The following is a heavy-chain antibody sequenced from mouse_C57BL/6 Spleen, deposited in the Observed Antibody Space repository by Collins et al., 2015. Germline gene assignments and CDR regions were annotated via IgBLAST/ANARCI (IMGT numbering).Heavy chain of an antibody. CDR3: ARRNYGSKSYWYFDV. CDR2: IDPSDSET. V-gene: IGHV1-52*01. D-gene: IGHD1-1*01. Sequence: QVQLQQPGAELVRPGSSVKLSCKASGYTFTSYWMHWVKQRPIQGLEWVGNIDPSDSETHYNQKFKDKATLTVDKSSSTAYMQLSSLTSEDSAVYYCARRNYGSKSYWYFDVWGTGTTVTVFS. J-gene: IGHJ1*03. CDR1: GYTFTSYW.